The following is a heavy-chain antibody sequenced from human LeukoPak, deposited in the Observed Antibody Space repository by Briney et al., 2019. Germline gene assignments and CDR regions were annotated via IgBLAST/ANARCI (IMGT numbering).Heavy chain of an antibody. CDR2: SNII. J-gene: IGHJ4*02. D-gene: IGHD3-3*01. CDR3: AKDPVLRFLEWLSPLDY. V-gene: IGHV3-48*04. Sequence: SNIIFYADSVRGRFTISRDNAKNSLYLQMNSLRAEDTAVYYCAKDPVLRFLEWLSPLDYWGQGTLVTVSS.